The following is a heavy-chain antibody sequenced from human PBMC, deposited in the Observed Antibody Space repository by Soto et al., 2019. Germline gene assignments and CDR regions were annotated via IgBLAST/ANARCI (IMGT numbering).Heavy chain of an antibody. Sequence: GGSLRLSCAASGFTVSSSYLTWVRQAPWKGLEWVAILYTGTDTVYADSVKGRFTISRDGSKNTLYLQMHSLRAEDTAMYFCARSRCTGAYSARFVDSFGQRFLVTVYS. CDR1: GFTVSSSY. J-gene: IGHJ5*01. V-gene: IGHV3-53*01. CDR3: ARSRCTGAYSARFVDS. CDR2: LYTGTDT. D-gene: IGHD2-15*01.